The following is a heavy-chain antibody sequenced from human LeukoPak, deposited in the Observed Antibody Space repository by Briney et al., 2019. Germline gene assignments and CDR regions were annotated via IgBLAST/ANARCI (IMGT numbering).Heavy chain of an antibody. CDR1: GYTFTSYG. CDR2: ISAYNGNT. Sequence: ASVKVSCKASGYTFTSYGISWVRQAPGQGLEWMGWISAYNGNTNYAQKLQGRVTMTTDTSTSTAYMELRSLRSDDTAVYYCARAEYCSSTSCYGGDYWGQGTLVTVSS. D-gene: IGHD2-2*01. J-gene: IGHJ4*02. CDR3: ARAEYCSSTSCYGGDY. V-gene: IGHV1-18*01.